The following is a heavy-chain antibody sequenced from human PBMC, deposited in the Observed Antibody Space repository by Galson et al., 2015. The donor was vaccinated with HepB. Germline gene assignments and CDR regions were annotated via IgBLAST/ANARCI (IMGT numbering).Heavy chain of an antibody. J-gene: IGHJ4*02. CDR2: ISYDGSNK. V-gene: IGHV3-30*18. Sequence: SLRLSCAASGFIFSSYGMHWVRQAPGKGLEWVAIISYDGSNKNYAGSVKGRFTISRDNSKNTLFLQMNSLRPEDTAVYYCAKSLGSRFGELLIDYWGQGTLVTVSS. CDR1: GFIFSSYG. CDR3: AKSLGSRFGELLIDY. D-gene: IGHD3-10*01.